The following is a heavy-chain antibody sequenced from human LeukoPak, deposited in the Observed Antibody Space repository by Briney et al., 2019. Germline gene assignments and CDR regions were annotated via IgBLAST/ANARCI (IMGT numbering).Heavy chain of an antibody. CDR1: GYTFTGYY. D-gene: IGHD5-12*01. V-gene: IGHV1-2*02. CDR3: ARDTATSLGLDY. CDR2: INPNTGGT. Sequence: ASVKVSCKASGYTFTGYYMHWVRQAPGQGLQWMGWINPNTGGTNYAQKFQGRVTMTRDTSITTAYMELRSLRSDDTAVYYCARDTATSLGLDYWGQGTLVTVSS. J-gene: IGHJ4*02.